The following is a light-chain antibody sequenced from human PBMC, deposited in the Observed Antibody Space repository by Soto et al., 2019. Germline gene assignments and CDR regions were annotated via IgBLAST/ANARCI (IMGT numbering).Light chain of an antibody. J-gene: IGKJ5*01. V-gene: IGKV1-5*01. CDR2: DAS. Sequence: DIQMTQSPSTLSASVGERVTITCRASQSISRWLAWYQQKPGKAPKALIYDASTLRSGVPSRFSGGGSGTEFTLTISSLHPDYFATYYCQQYNTYSTFGQGTRLEIK. CDR3: QQYNTYST. CDR1: QSISRW.